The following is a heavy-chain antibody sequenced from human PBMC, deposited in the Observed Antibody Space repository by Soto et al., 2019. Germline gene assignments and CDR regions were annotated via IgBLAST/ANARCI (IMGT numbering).Heavy chain of an antibody. V-gene: IGHV4-4*02. CDR2: IHHKGST. CDR3: VRKENWNYRFDY. Sequence: PSETLSLTCAVSGDSIISSHWWTWVRQPPGKGLEWIGEIHHKGSTHYNPPLESRLTISINRSKKQFSLTLNSVTAADTAVYYCVRKENWNYRFDYWGRGALVTVSS. CDR1: GDSIISSHW. D-gene: IGHD1-7*01. J-gene: IGHJ4*02.